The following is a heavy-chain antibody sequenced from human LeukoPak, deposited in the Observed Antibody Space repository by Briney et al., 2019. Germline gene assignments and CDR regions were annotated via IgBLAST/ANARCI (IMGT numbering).Heavy chain of an antibody. CDR1: GFTFRRYD. J-gene: IGHJ3*02. Sequence: GGSLRLSCAASGFTFRRYDMSCVRQAPGKGLEWVSAISGNGDSTYYVDSVKGRFTISRDNSKNTLYLQMNSLRAEDTAVYYCALYCSGGSCYSMGGAFDIWGQGTVVTVSS. CDR3: ALYCSGGSCYSMGGAFDI. CDR2: ISGNGDST. V-gene: IGHV3-23*01. D-gene: IGHD2-15*01.